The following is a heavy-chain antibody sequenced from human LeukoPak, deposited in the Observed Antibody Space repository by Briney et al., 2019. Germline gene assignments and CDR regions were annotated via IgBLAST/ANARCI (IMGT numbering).Heavy chain of an antibody. Sequence: ASAKVSCKASGYTFTGYYMHWVRQAPGQGLEWMGWTNPNSGGTDYAQKFQGRVTMTRDTSISTAYMELSSLRSDDTAVYYCARGPSGLNWGQGTLVTVSS. J-gene: IGHJ4*02. V-gene: IGHV1-2*02. D-gene: IGHD3-10*01. CDR2: TNPNSGGT. CDR3: ARGPSGLN. CDR1: GYTFTGYY.